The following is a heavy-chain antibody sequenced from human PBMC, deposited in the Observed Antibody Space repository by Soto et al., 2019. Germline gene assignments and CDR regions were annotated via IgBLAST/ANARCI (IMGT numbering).Heavy chain of an antibody. CDR3: ARVVGAPNWFDP. D-gene: IGHD1-26*01. V-gene: IGHV3-7*04. Sequence: EVQLVESGGGLVQPGGSLRLSCAASGLTFSSNWMSWVRQAPGRGLECVANIKQDGNEKYYVDSVKGRFTISRDNAKNSLYLQMNSLRAEDTAVYSCARVVGAPNWFDPWGQGTLVTVSS. J-gene: IGHJ5*02. CDR2: IKQDGNEK. CDR1: GLTFSSNW.